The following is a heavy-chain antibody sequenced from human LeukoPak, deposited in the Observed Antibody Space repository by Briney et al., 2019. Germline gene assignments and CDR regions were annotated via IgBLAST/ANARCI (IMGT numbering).Heavy chain of an antibody. CDR2: ISGSGGST. CDR1: GFTFSSYA. CDR3: AKDSLLRLGELSSY. J-gene: IGHJ4*02. D-gene: IGHD3-16*02. Sequence: GGSLRLSCAASGFTFSSYAMSWVRQAPGKGLEWVSAISGSGGSTYYADSVKGRFTIYRDNSKNTLYLQINSLRAEDTAVYYCAKDSLLRLGELSSYWGQGTLVTVSS. V-gene: IGHV3-23*01.